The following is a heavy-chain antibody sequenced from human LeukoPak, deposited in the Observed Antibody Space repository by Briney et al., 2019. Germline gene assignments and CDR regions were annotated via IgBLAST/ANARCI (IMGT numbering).Heavy chain of an antibody. V-gene: IGHV1-2*02. CDR2: INPNTGDT. Sequence: ASVTVSCKASGYTFTDYYIHWVRQAPGQGLGWMGWINPNTGDTHYTQKFQGRVTMTRDTSINTAYMELSRLRFDDTAVYYCARVVVATIDWFDPWGQGTLVTVSS. CDR1: GYTFTDYY. D-gene: IGHD5-12*01. CDR3: ARVVVATIDWFDP. J-gene: IGHJ5*02.